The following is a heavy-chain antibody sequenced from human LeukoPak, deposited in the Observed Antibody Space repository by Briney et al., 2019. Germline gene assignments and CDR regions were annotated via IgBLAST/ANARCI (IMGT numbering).Heavy chain of an antibody. CDR1: GYTFTRYY. J-gene: IGHJ4*02. CDR3: ARVLVRGGVGEQQLEY. CDR2: INPSGGST. D-gene: IGHD6-13*01. V-gene: IGHV1-46*01. Sequence: ASVKVSCKASGYTFTRYYMHWVRQAPGQGLEWMGIINPSGGSTSYAQKFQGRVTMTRDTSTSTVYMELSSLRSEDTAVYYCARVLVRGGVGEQQLEYWGQGTLVTVSS.